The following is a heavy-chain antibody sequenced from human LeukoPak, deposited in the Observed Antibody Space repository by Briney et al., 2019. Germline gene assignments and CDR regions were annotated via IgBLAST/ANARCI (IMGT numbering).Heavy chain of an antibody. D-gene: IGHD6-19*01. CDR2: IYYSGST. J-gene: IGHJ6*03. V-gene: IGHV4-59*01. Sequence: SETLSLTCTVSGGSISSYYWSWIRQPPGKGLEWIGYIYYSGSTNYNPSLKSRVTISVDTSKNQFSLKLSSVTAADTAVYYCARGLRLVQYYYYYYMDVWGKGTTVTVSS. CDR3: ARGLRLVQYYYYYYMDV. CDR1: GGSISSYY.